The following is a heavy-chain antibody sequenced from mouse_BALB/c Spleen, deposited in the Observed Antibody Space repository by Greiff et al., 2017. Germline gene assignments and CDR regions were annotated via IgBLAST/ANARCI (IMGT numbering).Heavy chain of an antibody. CDR1: GFTFTDYY. J-gene: IGHJ3*01. CDR3: ARDGGNYRFAY. Sequence: EVKLMESGGGLVQPGGSLRLSCATSGFTFTDYYMSWVRQPPGKALEWLGFIRNKANGYTTEYSASVKGRFTISRDNSQSILYLQMNTLRAEDSATYYCARDGGNYRFAYWGQGTLVTVSA. CDR2: IRNKANGYTT. V-gene: IGHV7-3*02. D-gene: IGHD2-1*01.